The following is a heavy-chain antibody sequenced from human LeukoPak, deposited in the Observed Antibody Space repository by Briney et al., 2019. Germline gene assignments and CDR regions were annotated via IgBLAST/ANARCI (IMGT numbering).Heavy chain of an antibody. D-gene: IGHD1-14*01. CDR1: GDSVSNDNYF. CDR2: IYHSGDT. J-gene: IGHJ3*01. Sequence: SETLSLTCSVSGDSVSNDNYFWSWIRQPPGRGPEWIGYIYHSGDTYYNPSLKSRVSLSIDTPKTQSSLQLSSVTAADTAVYYCAGDLQDQNNVLHLWGQGTMVTVSS. V-gene: IGHV4-30-4*08. CDR3: AGDLQDQNNVLHL.